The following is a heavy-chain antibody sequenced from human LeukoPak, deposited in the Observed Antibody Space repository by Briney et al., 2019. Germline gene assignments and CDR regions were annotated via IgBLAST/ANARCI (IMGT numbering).Heavy chain of an antibody. Sequence: GGSLRLSCAASGFTFSSYWMTWVRQAPGRGLEWVANINLDGTEKYYVDSVKGRFTISRDNAKNSLYLQMNSLRAEDTAVYYCARETNNSGFDYWGQGTLVTVSS. J-gene: IGHJ4*02. CDR3: ARETNNSGFDY. CDR1: GFTFSSYW. CDR2: INLDGTEK. D-gene: IGHD1/OR15-1a*01. V-gene: IGHV3-7*01.